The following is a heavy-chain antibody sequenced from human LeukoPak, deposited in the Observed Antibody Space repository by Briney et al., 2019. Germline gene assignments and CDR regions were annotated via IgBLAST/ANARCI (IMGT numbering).Heavy chain of an antibody. V-gene: IGHV3-33*06. CDR1: GFTFSSYW. CDR3: AKDSGSYYALDY. J-gene: IGHJ4*02. CDR2: IWYDGSNK. Sequence: GGSLRLSCAASGFTFSSYWMSWVRQAPGKGLEWVAVIWYDGSNKYYADSVKGRFTISRDNSKNTLYLQMNSLRAEDTAVYYCAKDSGSYYALDYWGQGTLVTVSS. D-gene: IGHD1-26*01.